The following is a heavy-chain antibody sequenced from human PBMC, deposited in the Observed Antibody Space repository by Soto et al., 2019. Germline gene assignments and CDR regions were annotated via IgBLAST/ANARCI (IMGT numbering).Heavy chain of an antibody. Sequence: GGSLRLSCAASGFTFSIFSMNWVRQAPGRGLEWVSYISSSGDTIHYADSAKGRFTISRDNAKNSLYLQMDSLRAEDTAVYYCARDIAVDLDYWGQGTLVTVSS. V-gene: IGHV3-48*01. J-gene: IGHJ4*02. D-gene: IGHD6-19*01. CDR2: ISSSGDTI. CDR3: ARDIAVDLDY. CDR1: GFTFSIFS.